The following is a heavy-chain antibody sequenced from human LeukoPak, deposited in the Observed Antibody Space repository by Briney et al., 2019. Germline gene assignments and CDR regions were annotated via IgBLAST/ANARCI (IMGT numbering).Heavy chain of an antibody. Sequence: SETLSLTCAAYGGSFSVYYWSWIRQPPGKGLEWIGEINDSGSTNYNPSLKSRATISVDTSKNQFSLKLTSVTAADTAVYYCARVVASTSIDSWGQGTLVTVSS. CDR2: INDSGST. CDR3: ARVVASTSIDS. D-gene: IGHD2-15*01. J-gene: IGHJ4*02. V-gene: IGHV4-34*01. CDR1: GGSFSVYY.